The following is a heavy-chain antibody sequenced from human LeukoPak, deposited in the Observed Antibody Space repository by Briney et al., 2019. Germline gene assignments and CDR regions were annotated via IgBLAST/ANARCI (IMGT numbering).Heavy chain of an antibody. J-gene: IGHJ6*03. D-gene: IGHD6-13*01. CDR2: INHSGST. V-gene: IGHV4-34*01. CDR1: GGSFSGYY. Sequence: SETLSLTCAVYGGSFSGYYWSWIRQPPGKGLEWIGKINHSGSTNYNPSLKSRVTISVDTSKNQFSLKLSSVTAADTAVYYCARWLSSSSWPGGYYYYYYMDVWGKGTTVTVSS. CDR3: ARWLSSSSWPGGYYYYYYMDV.